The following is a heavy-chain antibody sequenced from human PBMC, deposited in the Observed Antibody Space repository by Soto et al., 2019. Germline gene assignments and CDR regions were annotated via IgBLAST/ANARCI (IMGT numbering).Heavy chain of an antibody. CDR3: ARGYCSSISCYLTYFDY. V-gene: IGHV3-30-3*01. D-gene: IGHD2-2*03. CDR2: ISYDGSNK. CDR1: GFTFSSYA. J-gene: IGHJ4*02. Sequence: QVQLVESGGGVVQPGRSLRLSCAASGFTFSSYAMHWVRQAPGKGLEWVAVISYDGSNKYYADSVKGRFTISRDNSKNTLYLQMNSLGAEDTAVFYCARGYCSSISCYLTYFDYWGQGTLVTVSS.